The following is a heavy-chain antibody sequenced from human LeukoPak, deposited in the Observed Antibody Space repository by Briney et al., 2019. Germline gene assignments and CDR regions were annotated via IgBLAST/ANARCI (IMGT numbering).Heavy chain of an antibody. J-gene: IGHJ6*02. CDR1: GGSFSNYY. CDR3: ARELRSGIAAAGFYYYYGMDV. V-gene: IGHV4-4*07. CDR2: IYTSGST. Sequence: PSETLSLTCTVSGGSFSNYYWSLIRQPADKGLEWIGLIYTSGSTNYNPSLKSRVTMSVDTSKNQFSLKLSSVTAADTAVYYCARELRSGIAAAGFYYYYGMDVWGQGTTVTVSS. D-gene: IGHD6-13*01.